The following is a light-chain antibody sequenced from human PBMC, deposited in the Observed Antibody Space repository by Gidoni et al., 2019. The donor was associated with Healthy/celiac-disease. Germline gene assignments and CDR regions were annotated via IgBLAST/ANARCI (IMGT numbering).Light chain of an antibody. Sequence: SYELTPPPSLSVSPGHTASITCSGDKLGDNYACWYQQKPGQSPVLVIYQDSKRHSGIPERFSGCNSGNTATLTISGTQAMDEADYYCQAWDSSTVVFGGGTKLTVL. J-gene: IGLJ2*01. CDR1: KLGDNY. V-gene: IGLV3-1*01. CDR2: QDS. CDR3: QAWDSSTVV.